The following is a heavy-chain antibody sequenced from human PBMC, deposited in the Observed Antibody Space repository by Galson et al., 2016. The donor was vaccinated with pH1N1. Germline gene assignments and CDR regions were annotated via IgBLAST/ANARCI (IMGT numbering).Heavy chain of an antibody. V-gene: IGHV2-5*02. CDR2: IYWDDDK. J-gene: IGHJ4*02. CDR1: GFSLSTSGVG. D-gene: IGHD4-23*01. Sequence: PALVKPTQTLTLTCTFSGFSLSTSGVGVGWIRQPPGKALEWLALIYWDDDKRYSPSLKSRLTITKDTSKNQVVLTMTNMDPVDTATYYCAHSGCGDYVGGLHYWGQGTLVTASS. CDR3: AHSGCGDYVGGLHY.